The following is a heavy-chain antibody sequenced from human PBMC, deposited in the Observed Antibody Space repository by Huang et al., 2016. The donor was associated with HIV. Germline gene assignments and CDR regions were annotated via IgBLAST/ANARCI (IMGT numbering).Heavy chain of an antibody. V-gene: IGHV1-69*13. CDR3: ARGQLGSYGDYDVLY. D-gene: IGHD4-17*01. J-gene: IGHJ4*02. CDR2: ISPKFGTP. Sequence: QVQLVQSGAEVKTPGSSVKVSCKASGGTFSKYAIGWVRQAPGQGLEWMGGISPKFGTPNYARKVQGRVTITADDSTSTTYVEVSSLRSEDTALYYCARGQLGSYGDYDVLYWGQGTLVTVSS. CDR1: GGTFSKYA.